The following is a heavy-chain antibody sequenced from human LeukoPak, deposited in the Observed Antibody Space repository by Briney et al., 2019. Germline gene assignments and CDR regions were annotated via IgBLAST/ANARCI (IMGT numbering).Heavy chain of an antibody. V-gene: IGHV3-30*04. J-gene: IGHJ5*02. CDR1: GFTFSSYA. CDR3: ARDASGSNNWFDP. Sequence: GRSLRLSCAASGFTFSSYAMHWVRQAPGKGLEWVAVISYDGSNKYYADSVKGRFTISRDNSKNTLYLQMNSLRAEDTAVYYCARDASGSNNWFDPWGQGTLVTVSS. D-gene: IGHD5-12*01. CDR2: ISYDGSNK.